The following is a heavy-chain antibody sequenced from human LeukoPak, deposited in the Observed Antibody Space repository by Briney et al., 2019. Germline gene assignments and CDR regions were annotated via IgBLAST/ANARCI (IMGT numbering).Heavy chain of an antibody. CDR2: INPNSGGT. D-gene: IGHD2-2*01. Sequence: ASVKVSCKASGYTFTGYYMHWVRQAPGQGLEWMGWINPNSGGTNYAQKFQGRVTMTRDTSISTAYMELSRLRSDDTAVYYCARAGYCSSTSCYLFGYWGQGTLVTVSS. CDR1: GYTFTGYY. CDR3: ARAGYCSSTSCYLFGY. V-gene: IGHV1-2*02. J-gene: IGHJ4*02.